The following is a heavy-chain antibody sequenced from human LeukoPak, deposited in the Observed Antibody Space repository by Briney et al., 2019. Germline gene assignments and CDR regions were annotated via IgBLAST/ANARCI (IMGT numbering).Heavy chain of an antibody. D-gene: IGHD6-13*01. Sequence: PGGSLRLSCAASGFTFDDYGMSWVRQAPGKGLEWVSGINWNGGSTGYADSVKGRFTISRDNSKNTLYLQMNSLRAEDTAVYYCAQLIAAAGPRDYDYWGQGTLVTVSS. V-gene: IGHV3-20*04. J-gene: IGHJ4*02. CDR3: AQLIAAAGPRDYDY. CDR2: INWNGGST. CDR1: GFTFDDYG.